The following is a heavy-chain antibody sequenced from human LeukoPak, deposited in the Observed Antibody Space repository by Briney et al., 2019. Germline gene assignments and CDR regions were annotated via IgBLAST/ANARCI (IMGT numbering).Heavy chain of an antibody. Sequence: GRSLRLSCAASGFTFSSYAMHWVRQGPGKGLVWVSRFLSDGSRTTYADSVKGRFTISGDNAKNTLYLQMNSLRAEDTAVYYCARVGDYGSGFDFWGQGTLVTVSS. CDR2: FLSDGSRT. V-gene: IGHV3-74*01. CDR1: GFTFSSYA. D-gene: IGHD3-10*01. CDR3: ARVGDYGSGFDF. J-gene: IGHJ4*02.